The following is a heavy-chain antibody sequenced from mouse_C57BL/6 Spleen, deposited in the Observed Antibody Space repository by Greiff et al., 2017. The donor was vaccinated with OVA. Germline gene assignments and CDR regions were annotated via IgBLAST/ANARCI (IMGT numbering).Heavy chain of an antibody. D-gene: IGHD2-3*01. CDR3: ARSDDGYDY. V-gene: IGHV1-69*01. CDR1: GYTITSYW. CDR2: IDPSDSYT. Sequence: QVQLQQPGAELVMPGASVKLSCKASGYTITSYWMHWVKQRPGQGLEWIGEIDPSDSYTNYNQKFKGKSTLTVDKSSSTAYMQLSSLTSEDSAVYYCARSDDGYDYWGQGTTLTVSS. J-gene: IGHJ2*01.